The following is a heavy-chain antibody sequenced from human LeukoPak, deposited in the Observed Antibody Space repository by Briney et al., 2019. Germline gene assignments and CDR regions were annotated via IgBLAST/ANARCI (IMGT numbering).Heavy chain of an antibody. V-gene: IGHV4-59*01. CDR1: GGSISNYY. Sequence: PSETLSLTCTVSGGSISNYYWSWIRQPPGKGLECVGYVYYSGSPDYNPSLKSRVTISIHTSKNLFSLKLTSVTAADTAVYYCARDQYSGRFDYWGQGTLVTVSS. D-gene: IGHD1-26*01. J-gene: IGHJ4*02. CDR3: ARDQYSGRFDY. CDR2: VYYSGSP.